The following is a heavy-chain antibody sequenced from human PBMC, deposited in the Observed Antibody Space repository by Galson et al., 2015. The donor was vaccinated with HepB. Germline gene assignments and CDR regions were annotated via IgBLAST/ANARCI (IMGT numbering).Heavy chain of an antibody. J-gene: IGHJ4*02. D-gene: IGHD5-18*01. CDR1: GFTFSSYG. V-gene: IGHV3-30*18. CDR2: ISCDGSNK. Sequence: SLRLSCAASGFTFSSYGMHWVRQAPGKGLEWVAVISCDGSNKYYADSVKGRFTISRDNSKNTLYLQMNSLRAEDTAVYYCAKSATAMATPEYYFDYWGQGTLVTVSS. CDR3: AKSATAMATPEYYFDY.